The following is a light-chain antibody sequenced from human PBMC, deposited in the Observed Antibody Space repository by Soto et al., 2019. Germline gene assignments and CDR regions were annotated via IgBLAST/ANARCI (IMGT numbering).Light chain of an antibody. CDR3: QQYDAGPLT. V-gene: IGKV3-15*01. Sequence: DKLMSQSPVTLSVSPGERVTLSCRASQNIHNHMSWFLQKPGQTPRLLIYDAIIRAPDVPARFSGSWSGTEFTLTINSLQSEDFALYYCQQYDAGPLTFGGGTKVEIK. CDR2: DAI. CDR1: QNIHNH. J-gene: IGKJ4*01.